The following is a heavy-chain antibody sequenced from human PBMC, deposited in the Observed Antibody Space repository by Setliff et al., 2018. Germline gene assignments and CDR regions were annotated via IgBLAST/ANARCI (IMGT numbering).Heavy chain of an antibody. Sequence: RASVKVSCKASGYSFSESIVSWVRQAPGQGLEWMGWISAYSGNTKYAQKLQGRVTMTTDTSTTTAYLELRSLTSDDTAVYYCSRLVRYCTTTSCQGASGAEFWGQGTLVTVSS. V-gene: IGHV1-18*01. J-gene: IGHJ4*02. D-gene: IGHD2-2*01. CDR3: SRLVRYCTTTSCQGASGAEF. CDR2: ISAYSGNT. CDR1: GYSFSESI.